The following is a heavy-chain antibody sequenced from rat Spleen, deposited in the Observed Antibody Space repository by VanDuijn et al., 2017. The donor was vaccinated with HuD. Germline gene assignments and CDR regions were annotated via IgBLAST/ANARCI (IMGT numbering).Heavy chain of an antibody. CDR2: ISPSGGFT. V-gene: IGHV5-25*01. CDR1: GFTFNSYD. D-gene: IGHD2-2*01. Sequence: EVQLVESGGGLVQPGGFLKLSCAVSGFTFNSYDMAWVRQAPTKGLEWVASISPSGGFTYYRDSVKGRFTVSRDNAKSTLYLQMDNLRSEDTATYYCTRAGYLRDWYFDFWGPGTMVTVSS. CDR3: TRAGYLRDWYFDF. J-gene: IGHJ1*01.